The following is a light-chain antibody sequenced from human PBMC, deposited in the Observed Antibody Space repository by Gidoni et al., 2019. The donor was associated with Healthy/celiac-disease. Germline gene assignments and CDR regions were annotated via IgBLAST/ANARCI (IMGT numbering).Light chain of an antibody. V-gene: IGKV3-20*01. J-gene: IGKJ4*01. CDR1: QSVSSSY. Sequence: EIVLTQPPATPSLSPGERATLSCRASQSVSSSYLAWYQQKPGQAPRLLIYGASSRATGIPDRFSGSGSGTDFTLTISRLEPEDYAVYYCQQYGSSPLTFGGGTKVEIK. CDR2: GAS. CDR3: QQYGSSPLT.